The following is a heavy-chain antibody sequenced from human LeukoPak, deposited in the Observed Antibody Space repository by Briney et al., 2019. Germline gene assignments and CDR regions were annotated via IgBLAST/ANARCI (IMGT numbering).Heavy chain of an antibody. D-gene: IGHD7-27*01. CDR1: GFTFSNAW. Sequence: GGSLRLSCAASGFTFSNAWMSWVRQAPGKGLEWVGRIKPRTSGGTADCAAPVEGRFTISRDDSKNTLFLQMNSLQTDDTALYYCTKGLGDFWGQGTLVTVSS. CDR2: IKPRTSGGTA. V-gene: IGHV3-15*01. J-gene: IGHJ4*02. CDR3: TKGLGDF.